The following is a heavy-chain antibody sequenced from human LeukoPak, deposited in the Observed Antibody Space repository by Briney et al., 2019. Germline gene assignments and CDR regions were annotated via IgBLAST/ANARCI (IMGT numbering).Heavy chain of an antibody. CDR3: AKGSYSGSYCYFDY. V-gene: IGHV3-23*01. Sequence: PGGSLRLSCAASGFTFASYAMTWVRQAPGKGLEWVSLISGSGGGAYYADYADSVKGRFTISRDDTKNALYLQMSSLRAEDTAIYFCAKGSYSGSYCYFDYWGQGILVTVSS. CDR2: ISGSGGGAYYA. D-gene: IGHD1-26*01. CDR1: GFTFASYA. J-gene: IGHJ4*02.